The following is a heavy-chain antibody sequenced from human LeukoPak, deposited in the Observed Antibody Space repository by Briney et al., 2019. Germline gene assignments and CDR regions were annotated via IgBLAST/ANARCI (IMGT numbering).Heavy chain of an antibody. Sequence: GGSLRLSCAVSGFTFTSYAMSWVRQAPGKGLEWVSAISGSGRTTYYADSVKGRFTISRDNSKNTLYLQMNSLRAEDTAVYYCARAQANWATYYFDYWGQGTLVTVSS. CDR2: ISGSGRTT. J-gene: IGHJ4*02. CDR3: ARAQANWATYYFDY. CDR1: GFTFTSYA. V-gene: IGHV3-23*01. D-gene: IGHD7-27*01.